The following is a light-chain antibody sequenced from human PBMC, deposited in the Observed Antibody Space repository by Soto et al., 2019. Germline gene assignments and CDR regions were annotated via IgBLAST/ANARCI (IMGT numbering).Light chain of an antibody. CDR1: SSNIGAGYD. CDR2: GNS. Sequence: QSVLTQPPSVSGAPGQRVTISCTGSSSNIGAGYDVHWYQQLPGTAPKLLIYGNSNRPSGVPDRFSGSKSGTFASLAITGLQAEDEADYYCQSYDSSLRGRVFGGGTKLTVL. V-gene: IGLV1-40*01. CDR3: QSYDSSLRGRV. J-gene: IGLJ3*02.